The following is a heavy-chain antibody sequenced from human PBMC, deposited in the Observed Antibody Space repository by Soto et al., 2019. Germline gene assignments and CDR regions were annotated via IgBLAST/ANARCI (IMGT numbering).Heavy chain of an antibody. CDR2: VYSSGRT. CDR3: ARDNNGFNKAFDI. Sequence: PSETLCLTCSVSVFSITSGGYYLCCIRQLPGKGLEWVAYVYSSGRTYYNPSLESRLSISLDTSKNQFSLILRSVTVADTAIYYCARDNNGFNKAFDIWGKGVMVTVSS. CDR1: VFSITSGGYY. D-gene: IGHD2-8*01. V-gene: IGHV4-31*03. J-gene: IGHJ3*02.